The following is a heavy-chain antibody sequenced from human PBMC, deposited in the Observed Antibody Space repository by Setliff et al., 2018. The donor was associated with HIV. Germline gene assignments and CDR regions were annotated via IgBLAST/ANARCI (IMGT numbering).Heavy chain of an antibody. CDR3: AKENGIDSYFHY. CDR2: ISDSGGSP. D-gene: IGHD1-26*01. CDR1: GFTFSSYA. V-gene: IGHV3-23*01. J-gene: IGHJ4*02. Sequence: HPGGSLRLSCAASGFTFSSYAMSWVRQAPGKGLEWVSAISDSGGSPYYADSVKGRFTISRDNSKNTLYLQMNSLRAEDTAIYYCAKENGIDSYFHYWGQGTLVTVSS.